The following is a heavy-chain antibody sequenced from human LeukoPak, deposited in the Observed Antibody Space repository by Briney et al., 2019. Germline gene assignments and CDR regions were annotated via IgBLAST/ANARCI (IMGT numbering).Heavy chain of an antibody. J-gene: IGHJ4*02. CDR3: ARDSYYYDSSGYSRFDY. Sequence: ETLSLTCTVSGGSISSYYWSWIRQPPGKGLEWIGYIYYSGSTNYNPSLKSRVTISVDTSKNRFSLKLSSVTAADTAVYFCARDSYYYDSSGYSRFDYWGQGTLVTVSS. CDR2: IYYSGST. V-gene: IGHV4-59*12. D-gene: IGHD3-22*01. CDR1: GGSISSYY.